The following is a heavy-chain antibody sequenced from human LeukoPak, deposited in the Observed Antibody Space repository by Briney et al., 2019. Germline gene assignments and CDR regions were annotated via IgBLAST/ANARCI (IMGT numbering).Heavy chain of an antibody. V-gene: IGHV4-4*02. D-gene: IGHD3-9*01. CDR2: IYHSGST. Sequence: SGTLSLTCAVSGGSISSSNWWSWVRQPPGKGLEWIGEIYHSGSTNYNPSLKSRVAISVDKSKNQFSLKLSSVTAADTAVYYCARERTTYYDILTGYRYYYGMDVWGQGTTITVSS. CDR1: GGSISSSNW. J-gene: IGHJ6*02. CDR3: ARERTTYYDILTGYRYYYGMDV.